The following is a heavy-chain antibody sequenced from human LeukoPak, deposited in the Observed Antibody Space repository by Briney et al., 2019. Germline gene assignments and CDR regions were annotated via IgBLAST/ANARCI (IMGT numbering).Heavy chain of an antibody. CDR1: GFTFSSYA. V-gene: IGHV3-23*01. Sequence: GGSLRLSCAASGFTFSSYAMSWVRQAPGKGLEWVSAISGSGGSTYYADSVKGRFTISRDNSKNTLYLQMNSLRAEDTAVYYCAKAWGYYYGSSGYWKDWGQGTLVTVSS. CDR2: ISGSGGST. CDR3: AKAWGYYYGSSGYWKD. D-gene: IGHD3-22*01. J-gene: IGHJ4*02.